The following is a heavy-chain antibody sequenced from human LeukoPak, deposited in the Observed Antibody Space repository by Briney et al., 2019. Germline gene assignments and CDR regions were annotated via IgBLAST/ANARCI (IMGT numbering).Heavy chain of an antibody. Sequence: DSVKVSCKVSGYTLTELSMHWVRQAPGKGLEWMGGFDPEDGETIYAQKFQGRVTMTEDTSTDTAYMELSSLRSEDTAVYYCGTGRITMVRGVGGDWFDPWGQGTLVTVSS. J-gene: IGHJ5*02. CDR1: GYTLTELS. CDR3: GTGRITMVRGVGGDWFDP. V-gene: IGHV1-24*01. CDR2: FDPEDGET. D-gene: IGHD3-10*01.